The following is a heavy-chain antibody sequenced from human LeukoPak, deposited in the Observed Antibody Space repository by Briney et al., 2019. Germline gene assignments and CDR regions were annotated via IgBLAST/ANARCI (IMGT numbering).Heavy chain of an antibody. Sequence: GGSLRLSCAASGFTFSSYAMSWVRQAPGKGLEWVAVISYDGSNKYYADSVKGRFTVSRDNSKNTLYLQMNSLRAEDTAVYYCARYLYVVDYWGQGTLVTVSS. CDR3: ARYLYVVDY. CDR2: ISYDGSNK. D-gene: IGHD5/OR15-5a*01. V-gene: IGHV3-30-3*01. J-gene: IGHJ4*02. CDR1: GFTFSSYA.